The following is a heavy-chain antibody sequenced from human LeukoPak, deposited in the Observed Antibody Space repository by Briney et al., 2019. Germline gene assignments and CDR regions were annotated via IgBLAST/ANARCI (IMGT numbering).Heavy chain of an antibody. Sequence: ASVKVSCKSSGYTFTGYYMHWVRQAPGQGLEWMGWINPNSGGTNYAQKFQGRVTMTRDTSISTAYMELSRLRSDDTAVYYCARGVIGSSYILYWGQGTLVTVSS. J-gene: IGHJ4*02. CDR3: ARGVIGSSYILY. V-gene: IGHV1-2*02. D-gene: IGHD6-13*01. CDR2: INPNSGGT. CDR1: GYTFTGYY.